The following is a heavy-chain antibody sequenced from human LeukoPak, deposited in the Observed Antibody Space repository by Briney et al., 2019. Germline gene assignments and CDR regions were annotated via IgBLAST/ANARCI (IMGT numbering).Heavy chain of an antibody. CDR3: AKDRLSSPTAPRFDP. V-gene: IGHV3-23*01. J-gene: IGHJ5*02. CDR1: GFTVSSNY. Sequence: GGSLRLSCAASGFTVSSNYMSWVRQAPGKGLEWVSVISGSGGRTSYADSVKGRFTISRDNSKNTLYLQMNSLRAEDTALYYCAKDRLSSPTAPRFDPWGQGTQVTVSS. CDR2: ISGSGGRT. D-gene: IGHD2/OR15-2a*01.